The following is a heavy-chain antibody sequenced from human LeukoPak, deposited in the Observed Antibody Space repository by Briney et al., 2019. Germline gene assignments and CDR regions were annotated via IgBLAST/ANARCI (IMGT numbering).Heavy chain of an antibody. CDR1: GFTFSSYA. V-gene: IGHV3-30-3*01. CDR3: AREISVAGFYYYGMDV. D-gene: IGHD6-19*01. Sequence: GRSLRLSCAASGFTFSSYAMHWVRQAPGKGLEWVAVISCDGSNKYYADSVKGRFTISRDNSKNTLYLQMNSLRAEDTAVYYCAREISVAGFYYYGMDVWGQGTTVTVSS. CDR2: ISCDGSNK. J-gene: IGHJ6*02.